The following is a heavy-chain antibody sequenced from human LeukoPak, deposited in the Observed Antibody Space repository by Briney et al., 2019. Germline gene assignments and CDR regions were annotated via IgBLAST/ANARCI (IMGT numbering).Heavy chain of an antibody. V-gene: IGHV5-51*01. CDR2: IYPGDSDT. J-gene: IGHJ3*02. CDR3: ARPIAAAGTSAFDI. D-gene: IGHD6-13*01. CDR1: GYTFHSYW. Sequence: GESLKISCKGSGYTFHSYWIAWVRQMPGKGLEWMGIIYPGDSDTRYSPSFQGQVTISADKSIRTAYLQWSSLKASDTAMYYCARPIAAAGTSAFDIWGQGTMVTVSS.